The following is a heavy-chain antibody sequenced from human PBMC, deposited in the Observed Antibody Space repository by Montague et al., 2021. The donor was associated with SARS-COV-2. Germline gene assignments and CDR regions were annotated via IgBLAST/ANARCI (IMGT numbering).Heavy chain of an antibody. CDR3: ARGVDTGVVTVTGGFDS. CDR1: GGSISRGYYY. V-gene: IGHV4-61*02. D-gene: IGHD5-18*01. Sequence: TLSLTCTVSGGSISRGYYYWSWIRLPAGKGLEWIGRIYRSGSPNYNPSLESRVVLSVDTSRNQFSMKMTSVTAAVTAMYYCARGVDTGVVTVTGGFDSWGQGTPVIVSS. J-gene: IGHJ4*02. CDR2: IYRSGSP.